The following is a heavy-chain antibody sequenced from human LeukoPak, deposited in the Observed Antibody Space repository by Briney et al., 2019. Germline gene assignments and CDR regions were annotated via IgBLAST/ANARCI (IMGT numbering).Heavy chain of an antibody. CDR3: ARDYGDRYFDY. D-gene: IGHD4-17*01. J-gene: IGHJ4*02. Sequence: PSETLSLTCTVSGYSISSGYYWGWIRQPPGKGLEWIGSIYHSGSTYYNPSLKSRVTISVDTSKNQFSLKLSSVTAADTAVYYCARDYGDRYFDYWGQGTLVTVSS. V-gene: IGHV4-38-2*02. CDR1: GYSISSGYY. CDR2: IYHSGST.